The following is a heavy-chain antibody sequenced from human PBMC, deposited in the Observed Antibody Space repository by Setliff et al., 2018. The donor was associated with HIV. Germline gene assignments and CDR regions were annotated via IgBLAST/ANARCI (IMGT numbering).Heavy chain of an antibody. J-gene: IGHJ4*02. Sequence: GASVKVSCKASGYTFTSCFLHWVRQAPGQGLEYMGIINPSDGSADYVKKFQDRVTITRDTSTSTVYMEMSSLRSEDTAIYYCARETYYYDSSGYGYFDYWGQGTLVTVSS. CDR3: ARETYYYDSSGYGYFDY. CDR2: INPSDGSA. D-gene: IGHD3-22*01. V-gene: IGHV1-46*01. CDR1: GYTFTSCF.